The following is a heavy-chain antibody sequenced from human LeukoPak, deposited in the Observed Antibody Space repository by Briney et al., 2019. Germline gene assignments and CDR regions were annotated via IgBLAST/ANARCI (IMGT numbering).Heavy chain of an antibody. CDR1: GYTFNTFG. CDR2: ISAYNGNT. D-gene: IGHD5-18*01. Sequence: GASVKVSCKTSGYTFNTFGISWVRQAPGQGLEWMGWISAYNGNTNYAQMLQGRVTMTTDTSTSTAYMELRSLRSDDTAVYYCARDQRYIYGPIFTDYWGQGTLVTVSS. CDR3: ARDQRYIYGPIFTDY. V-gene: IGHV1-18*01. J-gene: IGHJ4*02.